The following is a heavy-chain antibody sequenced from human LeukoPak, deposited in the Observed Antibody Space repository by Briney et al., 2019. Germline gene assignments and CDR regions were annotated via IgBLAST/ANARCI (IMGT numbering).Heavy chain of an antibody. CDR1: GYTFTSYG. J-gene: IGHJ4*02. V-gene: IGHV1-18*04. CDR2: ISAYNGNT. Sequence: ASVKVSCKASGYTFTSYGISWVRQAPGEGLEWMGWISAYNGNTNYAQKLQGRVTMTTDTSTSTAYMELRSLRSDGTAVYYCARRPYYDILTGYDYWGQGTLVTVSS. CDR3: ARRPYYDILTGYDY. D-gene: IGHD3-9*01.